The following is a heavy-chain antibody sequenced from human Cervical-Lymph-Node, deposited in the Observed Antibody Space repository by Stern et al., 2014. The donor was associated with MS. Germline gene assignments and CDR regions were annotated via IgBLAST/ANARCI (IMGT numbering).Heavy chain of an antibody. D-gene: IGHD4-17*01. CDR2: IYPGDSDT. Sequence: EVQLVESGAEVKKPGESLKISCKGSGYTFTANWIAWVRQMPGKGLEWMGIIYPGDSDTRYSPSFQGQVTISTDKSISTAYLQWSSLKASDTAMYYCARDYGDYAFDYWGQGTLVTVSS. V-gene: IGHV5-51*01. J-gene: IGHJ4*02. CDR1: GYTFTANW. CDR3: ARDYGDYAFDY.